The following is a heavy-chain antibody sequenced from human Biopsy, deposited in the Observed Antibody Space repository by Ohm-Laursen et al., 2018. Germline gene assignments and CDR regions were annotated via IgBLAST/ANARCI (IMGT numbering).Heavy chain of an antibody. Sequence: SETLSLTCVVYGGSFSGYYWSWIRQPPGKGLEWIGEINHSGSTSYNPSLKSRVTISVDTSKNQFSLKLSSVTAADTAVYYCARGRLRAVARFDYWGQGTLVTVSS. D-gene: IGHD6-19*01. CDR3: ARGRLRAVARFDY. V-gene: IGHV4-34*01. CDR2: INHSGST. J-gene: IGHJ4*02. CDR1: GGSFSGYY.